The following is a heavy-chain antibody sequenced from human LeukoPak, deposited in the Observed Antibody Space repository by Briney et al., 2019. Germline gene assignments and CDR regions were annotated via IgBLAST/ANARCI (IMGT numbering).Heavy chain of an antibody. Sequence: GASVKVSCKASGGTFSSYAISWVRQAPGQGLEWMGGIIPIFGTANYAQKFQGRVTITADKSTSTAYMELSSLRSEDTAVYYCARALRLGELWAPLGYWGQGTLVTVSS. CDR2: IIPIFGTA. CDR3: ARALRLGELWAPLGY. V-gene: IGHV1-69*06. J-gene: IGHJ4*02. D-gene: IGHD3-16*01. CDR1: GGTFSSYA.